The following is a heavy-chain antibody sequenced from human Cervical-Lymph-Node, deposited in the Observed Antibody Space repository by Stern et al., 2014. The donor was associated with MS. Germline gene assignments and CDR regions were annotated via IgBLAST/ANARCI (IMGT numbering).Heavy chain of an antibody. CDR2: IFPRDSNT. J-gene: IGHJ4*02. V-gene: IGHV5-51*03. Sequence: VQLGQSGAEVKKPGESLKISCEASGYLFDDYWIGWVRQMSGRGLELVAIIFPRDSNTRYSPSVQGQVTISADKSISTAYFQRSSLRASDPAMYYCARSPATPSGYDRFDYWGQGALVTVSS. CDR3: ARSPATPSGYDRFDY. D-gene: IGHD5-12*01. CDR1: GYLFDDYW.